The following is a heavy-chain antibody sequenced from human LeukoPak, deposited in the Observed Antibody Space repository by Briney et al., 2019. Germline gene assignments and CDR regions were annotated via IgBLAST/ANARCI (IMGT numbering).Heavy chain of an antibody. CDR3: ARGSNMYYDFWSGYPDFDY. Sequence: SETLSLTCTVSGGSISSGSYYWTWIRQPAGKGLEWIGRIYSSGSTNYNPSLSSRVTISVDTSKNQFSLKLSSVTAADTAVYYCARGSNMYYDFWSGYPDFDYWGQGTLVTVSS. CDR1: GGSISSGSYY. V-gene: IGHV4-61*02. D-gene: IGHD3-3*01. J-gene: IGHJ4*02. CDR2: IYSSGST.